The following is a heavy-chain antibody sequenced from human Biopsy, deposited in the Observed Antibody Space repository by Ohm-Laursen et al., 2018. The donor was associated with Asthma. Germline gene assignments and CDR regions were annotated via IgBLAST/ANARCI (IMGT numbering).Heavy chain of an antibody. Sequence: SDTLSLTCTVSGGSISSYYWTWIRQPPGKGLEWIGNIHYSGSTYSNPSLKSRVTISVDTSKKQISLRLSPVIAADTAVYYCAGFCSGGNCPDHWGQGTLVTVS. CDR3: AGFCSGGNCPDH. CDR2: IHYSGST. CDR1: GGSISSYY. J-gene: IGHJ4*02. V-gene: IGHV4-59*07. D-gene: IGHD2-15*01.